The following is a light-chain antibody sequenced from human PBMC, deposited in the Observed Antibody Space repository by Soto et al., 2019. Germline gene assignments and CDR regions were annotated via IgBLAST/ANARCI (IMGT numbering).Light chain of an antibody. V-gene: IGKV3-20*01. CDR2: GAS. Sequence: EIGLTQSPGTPSLSPGERATLSCRASQSVSSSYLAWYQQKPGQAPRLLIYGASSRATGIPDRFSGSGSGTVFTLTISRLEPEDFAVYYCEPYGSSPRVTFGQGTRLEIK. CDR1: QSVSSSY. CDR3: EPYGSSPRVT. J-gene: IGKJ5*01.